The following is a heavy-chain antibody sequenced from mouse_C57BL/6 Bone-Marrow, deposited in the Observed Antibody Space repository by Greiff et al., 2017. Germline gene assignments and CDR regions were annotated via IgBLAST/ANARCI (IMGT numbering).Heavy chain of an antibody. CDR2: ISYSGST. Sequence: EVHLVESGPGLAKPSQTLSLTCSVTGYSITSDYWNWIRKFPGNKLEYMGYISYSGSTYYNPSLKSRISITRDTSKNQYYQQLNSVTTEDTATYYCARWDYGSSYAMDYWGQGTSVTVSS. V-gene: IGHV3-8*01. D-gene: IGHD1-1*01. CDR1: GYSITSDY. CDR3: ARWDYGSSYAMDY. J-gene: IGHJ4*01.